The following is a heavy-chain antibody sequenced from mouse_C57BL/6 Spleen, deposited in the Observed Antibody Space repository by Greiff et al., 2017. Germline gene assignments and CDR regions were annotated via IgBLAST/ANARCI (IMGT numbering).Heavy chain of an antibody. J-gene: IGHJ4*01. CDR1: GYTFTSYW. CDR3: ASPRGYYAMDY. V-gene: IGHV1-64*01. CDR2: IHPNSGST. Sequence: QLQQPGAELVKPGASVKLSCKASGYTFTSYWMHWVKQRPGQGLEWIGMIHPNSGSTNYNEKFKSKATLTVDKSSSTAYMQLSSLTSEDSAVYYCASPRGYYAMDYWGQGTSVTVSS.